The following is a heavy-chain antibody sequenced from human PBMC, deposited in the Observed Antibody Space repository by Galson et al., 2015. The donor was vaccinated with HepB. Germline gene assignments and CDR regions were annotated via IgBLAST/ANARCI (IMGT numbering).Heavy chain of an antibody. CDR3: AKGSAAARPYYFDY. V-gene: IGHV3-23*01. D-gene: IGHD2-15*01. Sequence: SLRLSCAASGFTFSSYAMSWVRQAPGKGLEWVSAITDDGRDTYHADSVKGRFTISRDNSKKTLYLQLNSLRVEDTAIYYCAKGSAAARPYYFDYWGQGTLVTVSS. CDR2: ITDDGRDT. J-gene: IGHJ4*02. CDR1: GFTFSSYA.